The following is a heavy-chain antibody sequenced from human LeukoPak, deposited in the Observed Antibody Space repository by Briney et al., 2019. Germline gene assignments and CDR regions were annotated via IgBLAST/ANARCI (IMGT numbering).Heavy chain of an antibody. CDR1: KFTFSSYW. V-gene: IGHV3-23*01. Sequence: GGSLRLSCAASKFTFSSYWMSWVRQAPGKGLEWVSAISGSGGSTYYADSVKGRFTISRDNSKNTLYLQMNSLRAEDTAVYYCAKDAPHNYYDSSGTDYWGQGTLVTVSS. CDR2: ISGSGGST. J-gene: IGHJ4*02. D-gene: IGHD3-22*01. CDR3: AKDAPHNYYDSSGTDY.